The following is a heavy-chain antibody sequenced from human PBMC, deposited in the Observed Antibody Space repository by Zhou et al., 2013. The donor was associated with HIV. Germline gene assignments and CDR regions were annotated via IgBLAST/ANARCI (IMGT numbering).Heavy chain of an antibody. V-gene: IGHV1-8*01. CDR1: GYTFTNYD. Sequence: QVQLVQSGAEVKKPGASLKVSCKASGYTFTNYDINWVRQATGQGLEWMGWMNPNSGNTGYAQKFQGRVSMTRNTSINTAYMELSSLRSDDTAFYYCARVTPVNCKNGVCVGWSDPWGQGTLVTVSS. J-gene: IGHJ5*02. D-gene: IGHD2-8*01. CDR2: MNPNSGNT. CDR3: ARVTPVNCKNGVCVGWSDP.